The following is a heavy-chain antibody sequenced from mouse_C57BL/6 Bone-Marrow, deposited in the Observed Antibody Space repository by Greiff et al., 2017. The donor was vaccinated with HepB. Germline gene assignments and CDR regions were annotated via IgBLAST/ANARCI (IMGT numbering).Heavy chain of an antibody. D-gene: IGHD2-10*02. CDR1: GFTFSSYA. Sequence: EVHLVESGGGLVKPGGSLKLSCAASGFTFSSYAMSWVRQTPEKRLEWVATISDGGSYTYYPDNVKGRFTISRDNAKNNLYLQMSHLKSEDTAMYYCANSIGAMDYWGQGTSVTVSS. J-gene: IGHJ4*01. V-gene: IGHV5-4*01. CDR2: ISDGGSYT. CDR3: ANSIGAMDY.